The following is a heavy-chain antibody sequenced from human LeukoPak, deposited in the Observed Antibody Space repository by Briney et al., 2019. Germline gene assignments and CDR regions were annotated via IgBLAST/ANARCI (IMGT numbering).Heavy chain of an antibody. Sequence: SETLSLTCTVSGASISSGGYHWSLIRQPPGKGLEWIGYSGNTDYNPSLNSRVTISVDTSKNQLSLRLTSVTAADTAVYFCATYYGGRGGSSYWGQGTLVTVSS. CDR1: GASISSGGYH. CDR3: ATYYGGRGGSSY. CDR2: SGNT. D-gene: IGHD2-21*01. V-gene: IGHV4-30-4*01. J-gene: IGHJ4*02.